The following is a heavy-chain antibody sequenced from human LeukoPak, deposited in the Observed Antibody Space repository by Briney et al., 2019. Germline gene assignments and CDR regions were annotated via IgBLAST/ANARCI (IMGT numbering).Heavy chain of an antibody. CDR2: IWSDGSNR. V-gene: IGHV3-33*06. D-gene: IGHD4-11*01. J-gene: IGHJ5*01. CDR1: GFTFSYFG. Sequence: PGGSLRLSCSTSGFTFSYFGMHWVRQAPGKGLEWVAVIWSDGSNRYYGDSVKGRFTISRDNSENSVYLHMNNLRVEDTAVYYCAKDAQRGFDYSNSLESWGQGTLVIVSS. CDR3: AKDAQRGFDYSNSLES.